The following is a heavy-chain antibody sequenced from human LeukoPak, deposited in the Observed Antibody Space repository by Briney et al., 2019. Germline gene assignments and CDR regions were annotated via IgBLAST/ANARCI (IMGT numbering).Heavy chain of an antibody. J-gene: IGHJ5*02. Sequence: ASVKVSCKASGYTFTGYYLHWVRQAPGQGLEWMGCVNPNSGDTNYAEKFQGRVTMTRDTSISTAYMELSRLRSDDTAVYYCARGGPPKTWIQLWGWFDPWGQGTLVTVSS. CDR2: VNPNSGDT. CDR3: ARGGPPKTWIQLWGWFDP. CDR1: GYTFTGYY. V-gene: IGHV1-2*02. D-gene: IGHD5-18*01.